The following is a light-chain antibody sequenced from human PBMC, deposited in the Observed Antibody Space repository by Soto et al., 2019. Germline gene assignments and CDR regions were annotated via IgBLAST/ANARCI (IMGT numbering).Light chain of an antibody. Sequence: DIQMTQSPSSLSASVGDRVTITCRASQSISSYLNWYQQKPGKAPKRLIYAASSLQSGVPSRFSGSGSGTDFTLTISSLQPEDCATYYCQQSYSTPQTFGQGTKLEIK. CDR1: QSISSY. CDR2: AAS. V-gene: IGKV1-39*01. J-gene: IGKJ2*01. CDR3: QQSYSTPQT.